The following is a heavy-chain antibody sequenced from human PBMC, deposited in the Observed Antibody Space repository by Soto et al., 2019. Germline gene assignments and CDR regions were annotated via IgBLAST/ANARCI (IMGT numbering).Heavy chain of an antibody. D-gene: IGHD3-9*01. V-gene: IGHV4-59*12. CDR2: IYYSGST. J-gene: IGHJ6*02. Sequence: SETLSLTCTVSGGSISSYYWSWIRQPPGKGLEWIGYIYYSGSTNYNPSLKSRVTISVDTSKNQFSLKLSSVTAADTAVYYCAREGGYDILTGGYYYGMDVWGQGTTVTVSS. CDR1: GGSISSYY. CDR3: AREGGYDILTGGYYYGMDV.